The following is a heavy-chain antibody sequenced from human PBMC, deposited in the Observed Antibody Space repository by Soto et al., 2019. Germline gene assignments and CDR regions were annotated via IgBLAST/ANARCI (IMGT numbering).Heavy chain of an antibody. CDR3: ANSRVSSWPHYYYYGMDV. CDR2: ISYDGSNK. J-gene: IGHJ6*02. Sequence: PGGSLRLSCAASGFTFSSYGMHWVRQAPGKGLEWVAVISYDGSNKYYADSVKGRFTISRDNSKNTLYLQMNSLRAEDTAVYYCANSRVSSWPHYYYYGMDVWGQGTTVTVSS. CDR1: GFTFSSYG. V-gene: IGHV3-30*18. D-gene: IGHD6-13*01.